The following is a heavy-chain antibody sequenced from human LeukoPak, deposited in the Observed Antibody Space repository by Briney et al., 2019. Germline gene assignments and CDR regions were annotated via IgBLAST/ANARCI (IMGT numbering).Heavy chain of an antibody. J-gene: IGHJ4*02. Sequence: GGSLRLSCAASGFAFKSYSMYWLRQGPGKGLEWVASISDASFSINYADSVKGRFTISRDNSKNILYLQMNNLRAEDTAVYYCAKKMGTYRAFDYWGQGTLVTVSS. CDR3: AKKMGTYRAFDY. CDR2: ISDASFSI. D-gene: IGHD3-16*02. CDR1: GFAFKSYS. V-gene: IGHV3-23*01.